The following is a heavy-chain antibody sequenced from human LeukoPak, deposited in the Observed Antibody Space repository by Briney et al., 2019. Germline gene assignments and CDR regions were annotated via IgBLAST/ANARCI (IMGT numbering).Heavy chain of an antibody. CDR2: INPNIDDK. CDR1: GYPFTAGA. Sequence: GASVKVSCKVSGYPFTAGAFSWVRQAPGQGLEFMGWINPNIDDKHSAPKFRGRLILTTDTSTSTAYMDLRSLTSDDTAIYFCVRDERRLAAGTEHFDYWGQGTLVTVSS. J-gene: IGHJ4*02. V-gene: IGHV1-18*01. CDR3: VRDERRLAAGTEHFDY. D-gene: IGHD6-13*01.